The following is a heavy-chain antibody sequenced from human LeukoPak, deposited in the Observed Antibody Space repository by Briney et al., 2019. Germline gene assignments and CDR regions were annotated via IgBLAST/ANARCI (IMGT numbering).Heavy chain of an antibody. CDR2: INSGGSVT. CDR1: GFIFSNYW. J-gene: IGHJ6*02. Sequence: GGSLRLSCAASGFIFSNYWMHWVRQVPGKGLVWVSHINSGGSVTNYADSVKGRFTFSRDNAKNTVYLQMNSLRAKDTAVYYCARDYHYGLDVWGQGTTVTVSS. V-gene: IGHV3-74*01. CDR3: ARDYHYGLDV.